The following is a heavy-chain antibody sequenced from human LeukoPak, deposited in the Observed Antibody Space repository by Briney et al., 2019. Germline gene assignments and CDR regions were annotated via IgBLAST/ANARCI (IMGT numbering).Heavy chain of an antibody. Sequence: ASVKVSCKASGYTFTSSDINWVRQAPGQGLEWMGWINPNSGGTNYAQKFQGWVTMTRDTSISTAYMELSRLRSVDTAVYYCARGGVIAAAPFDPWGQGTLVTVSS. D-gene: IGHD6-13*01. V-gene: IGHV1-2*04. J-gene: IGHJ5*02. CDR3: ARGGVIAAAPFDP. CDR1: GYTFTSSD. CDR2: INPNSGGT.